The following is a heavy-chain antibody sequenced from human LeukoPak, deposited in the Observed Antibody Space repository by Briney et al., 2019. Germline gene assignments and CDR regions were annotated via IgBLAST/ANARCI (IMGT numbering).Heavy chain of an antibody. J-gene: IGHJ6*03. CDR2: TYHSGST. CDR1: GYSISSGYY. V-gene: IGHV4-38-2*01. CDR3: ARKSSPYYYMDV. Sequence: SETLSLTCAVFGYSISSGYYWGWIRQPPGKGLEWIGSTYHSGSTYYKPSLKSRVTISVDTSKNQFSLRLSSVTAADTAVYYCARKSSPYYYMDVWGKGTTVTVSS.